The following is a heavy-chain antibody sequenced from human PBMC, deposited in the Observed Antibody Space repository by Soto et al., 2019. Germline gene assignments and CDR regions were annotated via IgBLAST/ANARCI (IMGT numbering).Heavy chain of an antibody. CDR3: ARGGALATVTPREYYYYGMDV. CDR1: GYTFTSYG. Sequence: QVQLVQSGAEVKKPGASVKVSCKASGYTFTSYGISWVRQAPGQGLEWMGWISAYNGNTNYAQKLQGRVTMTTDTSTSKGYMELRSLRSDDTAVYYCARGGALATVTPREYYYYGMDVWGQGTTVTVSS. J-gene: IGHJ6*02. CDR2: ISAYNGNT. D-gene: IGHD4-17*01. V-gene: IGHV1-18*01.